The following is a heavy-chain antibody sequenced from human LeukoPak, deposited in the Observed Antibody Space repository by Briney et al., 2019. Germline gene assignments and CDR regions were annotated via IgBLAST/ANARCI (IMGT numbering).Heavy chain of an antibody. CDR3: ASVVAAATPDYYFDY. CDR1: GGTFSSYA. D-gene: IGHD2-15*01. V-gene: IGHV1-69*05. J-gene: IGHJ4*02. CDR2: IIPIFGTA. Sequence: SVTVSCKASGGTFSSYAISWVRQAPGQGLEWMGGIIPIFGTAIYAQKFQGRVTITTDESTSTAYMELSSLRSEDTAVYYCASVVAAATPDYYFDYWGQGTLVTVSS.